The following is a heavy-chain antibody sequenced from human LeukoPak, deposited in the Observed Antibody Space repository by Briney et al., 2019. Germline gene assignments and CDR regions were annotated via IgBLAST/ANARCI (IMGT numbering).Heavy chain of an antibody. J-gene: IGHJ4*02. V-gene: IGHV4-34*01. D-gene: IGHD6-13*01. CDR3: ARVSSSWSLFDY. CDR2: INHSGST. CDR1: GGSFSGYY. Sequence: PSETLSLTCAVYGGSFSGYYWSWIRQPPGKGLEWIGEINHSGSTNYNPSLKSRVTISVDTSKNQFPLKLSSVTAADTAVYYCARVSSSWSLFDYWGQGTLVTVSS.